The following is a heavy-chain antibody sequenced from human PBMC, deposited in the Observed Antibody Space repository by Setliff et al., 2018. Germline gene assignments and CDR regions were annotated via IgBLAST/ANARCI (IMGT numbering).Heavy chain of an antibody. V-gene: IGHV3-43D*04. Sequence: PGESLKLSCAASGFTFDDYAMHWVRQAPGKGLEWVSLISWDGGSTYYADSVKGRFTISRDNSKNSLYLQMNSLRAEDTALYYCAKDISQYYYYGMDVWGQGTTVTVSS. CDR1: GFTFDDYA. J-gene: IGHJ6*02. CDR3: AKDISQYYYYGMDV. CDR2: ISWDGGST.